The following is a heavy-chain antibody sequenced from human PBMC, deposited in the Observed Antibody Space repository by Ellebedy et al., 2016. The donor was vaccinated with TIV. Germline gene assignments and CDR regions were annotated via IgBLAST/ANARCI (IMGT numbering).Heavy chain of an antibody. CDR1: GFTFSSYS. D-gene: IGHD3-3*01. CDR2: IYGDGTT. CDR3: ARGITTDAFDI. Sequence: GGSLRLSCAASGFTFSSYSMNWVRQAPGKGLEWVSIIYGDGTTFYADSVKGRFTISRDNAKNSLYLQMNSLRAEDTAVYYCARGITTDAFDIWGQGTMVIVSS. J-gene: IGHJ3*02. V-gene: IGHV3-21*04.